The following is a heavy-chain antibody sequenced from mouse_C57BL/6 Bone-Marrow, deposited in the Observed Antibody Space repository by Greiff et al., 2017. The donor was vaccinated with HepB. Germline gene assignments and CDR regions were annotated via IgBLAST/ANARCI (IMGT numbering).Heavy chain of an antibody. CDR1: GFSLTSYG. CDR3: ARAHYGSSVYAMDY. Sequence: VKLVESGPGLVAPSQSLSITCTVSGFSLTSYGVHWVRQPPGKGLEWLVVIWSDGSTTYNSALKSRLSISKDNSKSQVFLKMNSLQTDDTAMYYCARAHYGSSVYAMDYWGQGTSVTVSS. CDR2: IWSDGST. D-gene: IGHD1-1*01. J-gene: IGHJ4*01. V-gene: IGHV2-6*03.